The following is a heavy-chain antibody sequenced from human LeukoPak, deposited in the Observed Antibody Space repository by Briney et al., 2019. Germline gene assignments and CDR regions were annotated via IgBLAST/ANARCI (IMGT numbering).Heavy chain of an antibody. CDR3: ARTKKDCSSSSCYLFDY. V-gene: IGHV1-46*01. CDR1: GYTFTSFY. J-gene: IGHJ4*02. D-gene: IGHD2-15*01. CDR2: INPSDGST. Sequence: GASVKVSCKASGYTFTSFYMDWVRQAPGQGLEWMGIINPSDGSTSYAQRFQGGVTMTRDTSTRTVYMELRSLRSEDTALYYCARTKKDCSSSSCYLFDYWGQGTLVTVSS.